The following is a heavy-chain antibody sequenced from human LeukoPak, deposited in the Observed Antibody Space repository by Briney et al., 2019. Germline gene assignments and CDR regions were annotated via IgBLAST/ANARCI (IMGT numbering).Heavy chain of an antibody. CDR1: GGSFSGYY. Sequence: SETLSLTCAVYGGSFSGYYWSWIRQPPGKGLEWIGEINHSGSTYYNPSLKSRVTISVDTSKNQFSLKLSSVTAADTAVYYCARAVVPAAIHVPNWFDPWGQGTLVTVSS. CDR2: INHSGST. V-gene: IGHV4-34*09. CDR3: ARAVVPAAIHVPNWFDP. D-gene: IGHD2-2*02. J-gene: IGHJ5*02.